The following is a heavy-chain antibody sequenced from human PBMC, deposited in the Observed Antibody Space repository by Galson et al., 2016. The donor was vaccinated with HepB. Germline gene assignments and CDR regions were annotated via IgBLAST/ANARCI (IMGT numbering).Heavy chain of an antibody. V-gene: IGHV3-48*03. Sequence: SLRLPCAASGFTFSRYEMNWVRQAPGKGLEWVSYISSSGTTIYYADSVKGRFTISRGNAKNSLFLQMDSLRDEDTAVYYCARALFGSGSYWCMDVWGQGTTVTVSS. CDR3: ARALFGSGSYWCMDV. CDR1: GFTFSRYE. D-gene: IGHD3-10*01. CDR2: ISSSGTTI. J-gene: IGHJ6*02.